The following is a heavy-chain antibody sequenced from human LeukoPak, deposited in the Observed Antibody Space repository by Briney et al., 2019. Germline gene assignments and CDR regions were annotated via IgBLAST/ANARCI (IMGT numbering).Heavy chain of an antibody. D-gene: IGHD3-22*01. CDR3: ARHPTHYYDSSGYPPFDY. V-gene: IGHV5-51*01. CDR1: GYSFTSYW. Sequence: GASLKISCKGSGYSFTSYWIGWVRQMPGKGLEWMGIIYPGDSDTRYSPSFQGQVTISADKSISTAYLQWSSLKASDTAMYYCARHPTHYYDSSGYPPFDYWGQGTLVTVSS. J-gene: IGHJ4*02. CDR2: IYPGDSDT.